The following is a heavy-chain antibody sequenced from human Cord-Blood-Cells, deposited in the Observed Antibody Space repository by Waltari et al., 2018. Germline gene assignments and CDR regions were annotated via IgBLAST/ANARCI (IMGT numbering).Heavy chain of an antibody. CDR3: ARKNLDGDAFDI. CDR1: GGTFSRYT. V-gene: IGHV1-69*02. CDR2: IIPILGIA. J-gene: IGHJ3*02. D-gene: IGHD1-7*01. Sequence: QVQLVQSGAEVKKPGSSVKVSCKASGGTFSRYTICWVRQAPGQGLEWMGRIIPILGIANYAQKVQGRVTITADKSTSTAYMELSSLRSEDTAVYYCARKNLDGDAFDIWGQGTMVTVSS.